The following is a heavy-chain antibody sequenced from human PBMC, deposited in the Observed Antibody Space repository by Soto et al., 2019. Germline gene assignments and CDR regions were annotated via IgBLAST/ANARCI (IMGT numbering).Heavy chain of an antibody. CDR1: GGTFSSYA. CDR2: IIPIFGTA. J-gene: IGHJ6*02. D-gene: IGHD3-10*01. V-gene: IGHV1-69*13. Sequence: ASVKVSCKASGGTFSSYAISWVRQAPGQGLEWMGGIIPIFGTANYAQKFQGRVTITADESTSTAYMELSSLRSEDTAVYYCARVRVGSNYYYYGMDVWGQGTTVTVSS. CDR3: ARVRVGSNYYYYGMDV.